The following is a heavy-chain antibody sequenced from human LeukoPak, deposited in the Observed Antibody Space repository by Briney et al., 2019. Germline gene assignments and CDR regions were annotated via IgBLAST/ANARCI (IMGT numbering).Heavy chain of an antibody. CDR2: IIPIFGTA. V-gene: IGHV1-69*13. J-gene: IGHJ4*02. Sequence: ASVKVSCKASGGTFSSYAISWVRQAPGQGLEWMGGIIPIFGTANYAQKFQGRVTITADESTSTAYMELSSLRSEDTAVYYCARVGTAAAGSAGYWGQGTLVTVSS. D-gene: IGHD6-13*01. CDR3: ARVGTAAAGSAGY. CDR1: GGTFSSYA.